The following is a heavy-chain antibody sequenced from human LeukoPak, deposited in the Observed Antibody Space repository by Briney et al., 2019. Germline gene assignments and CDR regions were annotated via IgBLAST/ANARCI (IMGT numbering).Heavy chain of an antibody. D-gene: IGHD6-13*01. J-gene: IGHJ4*02. Sequence: GASVRVSCKASGYTFTDYSIHWVRQAPGQGLEWMGWINPNTGGTNYAQKFQGRVTMTRDTSISTAYMELSRLRSDDTAVYYCARDYSSSWYLYYWGQGTLVTVSS. V-gene: IGHV1-2*02. CDR2: INPNTGGT. CDR1: GYTFTDYS. CDR3: ARDYSSSWYLYY.